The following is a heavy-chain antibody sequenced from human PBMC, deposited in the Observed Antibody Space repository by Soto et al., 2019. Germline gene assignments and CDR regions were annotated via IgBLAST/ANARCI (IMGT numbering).Heavy chain of an antibody. J-gene: IGHJ6*02. Sequence: QVQLVQSGAEVKKPGASVKVSCKASGYTFTSYDINWVRQATGQGLEWMGWMNPNSGNTGYAQKFQGRVTMTRNTSISTAYMXLXXLXXXXTAXXYXXXXXXXYGMDVWGQGTTVTVSS. CDR3: XXXXXXYGMDV. CDR1: GYTFTSYD. V-gene: IGHV1-8*01. CDR2: MNPNSGNT.